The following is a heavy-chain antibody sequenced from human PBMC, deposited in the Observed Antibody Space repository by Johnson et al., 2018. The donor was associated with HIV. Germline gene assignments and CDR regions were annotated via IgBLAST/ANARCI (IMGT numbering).Heavy chain of an antibody. J-gene: IGHJ3*02. CDR2: IYSDDST. Sequence: VQLVESGGGVVRPGGSLRLSCAASGFTVSSNYMSWVRQAPGKGLEWVSVIYSDDSTYYADSVKGRFTISRDNAKNSLYLQMNSLRAEDTAVYYCARLRSGNRAFDIWGQGTMVTVSS. CDR1: GFTVSSNY. CDR3: ARLRSGNRAFDI. D-gene: IGHD2-15*01. V-gene: IGHV3-66*01.